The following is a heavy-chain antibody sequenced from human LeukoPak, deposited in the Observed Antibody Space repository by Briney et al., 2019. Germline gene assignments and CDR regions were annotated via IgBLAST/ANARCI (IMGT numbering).Heavy chain of an antibody. CDR1: GFTFSSYG. J-gene: IGHJ4*02. V-gene: IGHV3-30*18. CDR2: ISYDGSNK. CDR3: AKDSRLTYYYDSSGSQIDY. Sequence: GGSLRLSCAASGFTFSSYGMHWVRQAPGKGLEWVAVISYDGSNKYYADSVKGRLTISRDNSKNTLYLQMNSLRAEDTAVYYCAKDSRLTYYYDSSGSQIDYWGQGTLVTVSP. D-gene: IGHD3-22*01.